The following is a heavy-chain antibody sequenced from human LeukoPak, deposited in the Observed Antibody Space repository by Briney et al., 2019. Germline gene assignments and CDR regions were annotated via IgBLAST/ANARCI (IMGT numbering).Heavy chain of an antibody. D-gene: IGHD3-16*01. CDR2: ISYHGNNQ. CDR3: AKDHYGFDY. CDR1: GFTFRSYD. V-gene: IGHV3-30*18. J-gene: IGHJ4*02. Sequence: PGGSLRLSCAASGFTFRSYDMHWVRQAPGKGLEWVAVISYHGNNQYYADSVKGRFTISRDNSKNTLYLQMNSLRTEDTAVYYCAKDHYGFDYWGQGTVVTVSS.